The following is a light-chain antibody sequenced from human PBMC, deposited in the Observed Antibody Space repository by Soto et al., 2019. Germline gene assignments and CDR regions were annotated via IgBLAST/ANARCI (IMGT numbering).Light chain of an antibody. CDR3: CSYTSSSTLV. CDR2: EVN. J-gene: IGLJ2*01. Sequence: QSVLTQPPSASGSPGQSVTISCTGTSSDVGSYKYVSWYQQHPGKAPKLIIYEVNKRPSGVPARFSGSKSGNTASLAVSGLQAEDEAVYYCCSYTSSSTLVFGGGTKLTVL. CDR1: SSDVGSYKY. V-gene: IGLV2-8*01.